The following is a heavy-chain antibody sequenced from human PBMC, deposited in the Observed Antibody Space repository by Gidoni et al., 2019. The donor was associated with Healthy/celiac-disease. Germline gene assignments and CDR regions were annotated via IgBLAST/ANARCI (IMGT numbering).Heavy chain of an antibody. J-gene: IGHJ4*02. CDR3: AKEDYGGNSGAYFDY. CDR1: GFAFSSYA. D-gene: IGHD4-17*01. V-gene: IGHV3-23*01. CDR2: ISGSGGST. Sequence: EVQLLESGGGLVQPGGSLRLSCEASGFAFSSYAMSWVRQAPGKGLEWVSAISGSGGSTYYADAVKGRFTISRDNSKNTLYLQMNSLRAEDTAVYYCAKEDYGGNSGAYFDYWGQGTLVTVSS.